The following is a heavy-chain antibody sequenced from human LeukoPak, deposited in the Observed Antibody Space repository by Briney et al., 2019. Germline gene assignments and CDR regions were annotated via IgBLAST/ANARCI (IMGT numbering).Heavy chain of an antibody. CDR1: GGSISSYY. Sequence: PSETLSLTCTVSGGSISSYYWGWIRQPAGKGLEWIGRIYTSGSTNYNPSLKSRVTMSVDTSKNQFSLKLSSVTAADTAVYYCAREGMITFGGVIANRFDYWGQGTLVTVSS. CDR3: AREGMITFGGVIANRFDY. J-gene: IGHJ4*02. CDR2: IYTSGST. V-gene: IGHV4-4*07. D-gene: IGHD3-16*02.